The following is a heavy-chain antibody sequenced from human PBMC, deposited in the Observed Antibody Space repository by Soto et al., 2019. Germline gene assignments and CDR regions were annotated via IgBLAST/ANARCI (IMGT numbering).Heavy chain of an antibody. CDR1: GCTFTSYY. D-gene: IGHD6-13*01. J-gene: IGHJ4*02. CDR2: INHXRGST. CDR3: ARDYSDFDY. V-gene: IGHV1-46*03. Sequence: XSVKVSCKASGCTFTSYYMHWVRQAPGQGLEWMXIINHXRGSTSYAQKXXGRVTMTXXTSTPTVYMELSSLRSQHTAVYYCARDYSDFDYWGQGTLVTVSS.